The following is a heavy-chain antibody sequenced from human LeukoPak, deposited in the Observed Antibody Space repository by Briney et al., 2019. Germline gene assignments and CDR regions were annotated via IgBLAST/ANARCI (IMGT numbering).Heavy chain of an antibody. V-gene: IGHV4-4*07. D-gene: IGHD3-10*01. CDR2: IYTSGST. J-gene: IGHJ5*02. Sequence: PSETLSLTCTVSGGSITIYYWSWIRQPAGKGLEWIGRIYTSGSTNYNPSLKSRVTMSVDTSKNQFSLKLSSVTAADTAVYYCARHVGFITMVRGVINNNWFDPWGQGTLVTVSS. CDR3: ARHVGFITMVRGVINNNWFDP. CDR1: GGSITIYY.